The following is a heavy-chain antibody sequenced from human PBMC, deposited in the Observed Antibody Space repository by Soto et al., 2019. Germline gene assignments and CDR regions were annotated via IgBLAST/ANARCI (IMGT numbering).Heavy chain of an antibody. V-gene: IGHV1-69*13. J-gene: IGHJ4*02. Sequence: GASVKVSCKASGGTFGSYAISWVRQAPGQGLEWMGGIIPIFGTANYAQKFQGRVTITADESTSTAYMELSSLRSEDTAVYYCASVGSRSRDGYNYVYYFDYWGQGTLVTVSS. CDR1: GGTFGSYA. D-gene: IGHD5-12*01. CDR2: IIPIFGTA. CDR3: ASVGSRSRDGYNYVYYFDY.